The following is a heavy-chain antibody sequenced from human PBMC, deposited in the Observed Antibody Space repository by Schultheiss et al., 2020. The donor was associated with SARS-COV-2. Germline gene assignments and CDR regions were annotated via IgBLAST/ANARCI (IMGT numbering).Heavy chain of an antibody. D-gene: IGHD2-2*01. J-gene: IGHJ3*02. V-gene: IGHV4-34*01. CDR3: ARARDRIVVVPAAPDSSAFDI. Sequence: GSLRLSCTVSGGSISSYYWSWIRQPPGKGLEWIGEINHSGSTNYNPSLKSRVTISVDTSKNQFSLKLSSVTAADTAVYYCARARDRIVVVPAAPDSSAFDIWGQGTMVTVSS. CDR2: INHSGST. CDR1: GGSISSYY.